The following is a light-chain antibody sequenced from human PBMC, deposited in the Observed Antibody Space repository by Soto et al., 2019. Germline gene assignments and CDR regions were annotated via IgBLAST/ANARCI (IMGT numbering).Light chain of an antibody. CDR1: SSDVGSYNY. CDR3: CSYAGSYTWV. J-gene: IGLJ3*02. V-gene: IGLV2-11*01. CDR2: DVN. Sequence: QSVLTQPRSVSGSPGQPVTLSCTGTSSDVGSYNYVSWYQQHPGKAPKLMIDDVNKRPSGVPDRFSGSRSGNTASLTISGLQAEDEADYYCCSYAGSYTWVFGGGTKVTVL.